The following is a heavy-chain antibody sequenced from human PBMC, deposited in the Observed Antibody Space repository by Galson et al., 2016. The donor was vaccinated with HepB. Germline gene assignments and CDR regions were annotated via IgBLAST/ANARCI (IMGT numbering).Heavy chain of an antibody. CDR3: SKDIDSGVATLTFDY. D-gene: IGHD3-10*01. J-gene: IGHJ4*01. V-gene: IGHV3-43*01. CDR1: GFTFGDYT. Sequence: SLRLSCAASGFTFGDYTMHWVRQAPGKGLEWVSLISWEADTTYYADSVKGRFTISRDNTKNSLYLQMNSLRTEDTAFYHCSKDIDSGVATLTFDYWGQGTTVTVSS. CDR2: ISWEADTT.